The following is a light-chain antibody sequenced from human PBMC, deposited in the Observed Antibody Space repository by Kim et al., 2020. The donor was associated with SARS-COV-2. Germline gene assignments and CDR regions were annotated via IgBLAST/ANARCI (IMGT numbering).Light chain of an antibody. CDR3: SSYTSSNTLV. Sequence: QSITISCTGTSRDVGGYNYVSWYQQHPGKAPKLMIYDVSNRPSGVSNRFSGSKSGNTASLTISGLQAEDEADYYCSSYTSSNTLVFGGGTQLTVL. CDR1: SRDVGGYNY. CDR2: DVS. J-gene: IGLJ2*01. V-gene: IGLV2-14*03.